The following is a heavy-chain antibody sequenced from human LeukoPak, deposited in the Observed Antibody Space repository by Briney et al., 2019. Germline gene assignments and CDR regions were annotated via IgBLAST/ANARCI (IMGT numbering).Heavy chain of an antibody. Sequence: GGSLRLSCAASGFTFSSYSMNWVRQAPGKRLEWVSSISSSSSYIYYADSVKGRFTISRDNAKNSLYLQMNSLRAEDTAVYYCASMCSSTSCYFAFDIWGQGTMVTVSS. J-gene: IGHJ3*02. V-gene: IGHV3-21*01. CDR2: ISSSSSYI. CDR1: GFTFSSYS. CDR3: ASMCSSTSCYFAFDI. D-gene: IGHD2-2*01.